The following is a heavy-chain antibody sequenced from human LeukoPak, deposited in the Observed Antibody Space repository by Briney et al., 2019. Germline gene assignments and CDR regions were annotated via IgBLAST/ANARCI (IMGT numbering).Heavy chain of an antibody. CDR2: ISGSGGST. V-gene: IGHV3-23*01. D-gene: IGHD3-3*01. CDR3: AKIGPRITIFGVIDY. Sequence: LPGGSLRLSCAASGFTFSSYAMSWVRQAPGKGLEWVSAISGSGGSTYYADSVKGRFTIARDNSKNTLYLQMNSLRAEDTAVYYCAKIGPRITIFGVIDYWGQGTLVTVSS. CDR1: GFTFSSYA. J-gene: IGHJ4*02.